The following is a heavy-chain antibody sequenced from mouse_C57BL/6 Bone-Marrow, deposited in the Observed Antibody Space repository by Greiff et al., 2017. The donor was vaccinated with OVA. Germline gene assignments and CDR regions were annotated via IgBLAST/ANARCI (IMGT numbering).Heavy chain of an antibody. CDR3: ARSDYGSSYDYYAMDY. D-gene: IGHD1-1*01. Sequence: QVQLKQPGAELVRPGSSVKLSCKASGYTFTSYWMDWVKQRPGQGLEWIGNIYPSDSETHYNQKFKDKATLTVDKSSSTAYMQLSSLTSEDSAVYYWARSDYGSSYDYYAMDYWGQGTSVTVSS. V-gene: IGHV1-61*01. CDR1: GYTFTSYW. CDR2: IYPSDSET. J-gene: IGHJ4*01.